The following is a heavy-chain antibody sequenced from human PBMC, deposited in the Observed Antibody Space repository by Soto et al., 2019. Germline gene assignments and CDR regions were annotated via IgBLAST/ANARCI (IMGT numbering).Heavy chain of an antibody. CDR3: ARVVPAAIGRYWFDP. Sequence: SETLSLTCSVSGGSISSGGYYWSWIRQHPGKGLEWIGYIYYSGSTYYNPSLKSRVTISVDTSKNQFSLKLSSVTAADTAVYYCARVVPAAIGRYWFDPWGQGTLVTVSS. V-gene: IGHV4-31*03. J-gene: IGHJ5*02. CDR2: IYYSGST. D-gene: IGHD2-2*02. CDR1: GGSISSGGYY.